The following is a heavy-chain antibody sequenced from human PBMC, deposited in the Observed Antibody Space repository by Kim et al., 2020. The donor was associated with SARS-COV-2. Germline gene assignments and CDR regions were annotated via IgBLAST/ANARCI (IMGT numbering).Heavy chain of an antibody. D-gene: IGHD1-1*01. CDR3: ARRGTFGTDLDY. J-gene: IGHJ4*02. Sequence: RYSPSFQGQVTISADKSISTAYLQWSSLKASDTAMYYCARRGTFGTDLDYWGQGTLVTVSS. V-gene: IGHV5-51*01.